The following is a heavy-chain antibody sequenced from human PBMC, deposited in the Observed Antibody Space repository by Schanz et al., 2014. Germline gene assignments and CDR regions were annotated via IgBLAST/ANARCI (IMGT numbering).Heavy chain of an antibody. V-gene: IGHV3-7*01. CDR1: RLTFGNYW. D-gene: IGHD1-1*01. Sequence: VQLVESGGGLVQPGGSLRLSCATSRLTFGNYWMSWVRQAPRKGLEWVANINQDGSKEYYVDSVKGRFTISRNNADNSLSLQMISLRAEDTSMYYCVRNWPSSWGQGILVTVSS. CDR3: VRNWPSS. CDR2: INQDGSKE. J-gene: IGHJ4*02.